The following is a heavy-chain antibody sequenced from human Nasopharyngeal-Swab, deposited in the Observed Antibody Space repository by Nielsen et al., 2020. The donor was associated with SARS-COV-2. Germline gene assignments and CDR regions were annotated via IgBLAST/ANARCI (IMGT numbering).Heavy chain of an antibody. D-gene: IGHD1-1*01. CDR2: IKSSTDGGTT. Sequence: WIRQPPGKGLGWVGRIKSSTDGGTTDYIAPVKGRFNISRDDSKNTLYLQMTSLKTEDTAVYYCAADDVGSFSWGQGTLVTVSS. CDR3: AADDVGSFS. V-gene: IGHV3-15*01. J-gene: IGHJ5*02.